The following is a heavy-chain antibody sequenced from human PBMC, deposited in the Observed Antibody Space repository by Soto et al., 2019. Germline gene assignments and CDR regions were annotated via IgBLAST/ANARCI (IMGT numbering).Heavy chain of an antibody. CDR1: GGSFSGYY. CDR2: INHSGST. CDR3: GSGRGYDFWSGSYNRNWFDP. V-gene: IGHV4-34*01. Sequence: SETLSLTCAVYGGSFSGYYWSWIRQPPGKGLEWIGEINHSGSTNYNPSRKSRVTISVDTSKNQFSLKLSSVTAADTAVYYCGSGRGYDFWSGSYNRNWFDPWGQGTLVTVSS. D-gene: IGHD3-3*01. J-gene: IGHJ5*02.